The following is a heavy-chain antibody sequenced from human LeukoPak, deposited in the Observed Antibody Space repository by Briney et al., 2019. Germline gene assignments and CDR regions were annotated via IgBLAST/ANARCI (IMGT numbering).Heavy chain of an antibody. Sequence: GGSLRLSCAASGFTFSNYWMIWVRQAPGKGLEWVGNIKQDGSEKRYADSVRGRFTISRDNAQTSLYLQMNSLRAEDTAVYYCARASNPWLQLTWGQGTLATVSS. J-gene: IGHJ5*02. CDR3: ARASNPWLQLT. CDR1: GFTFSNYW. D-gene: IGHD5-24*01. CDR2: IKQDGSEK. V-gene: IGHV3-7*05.